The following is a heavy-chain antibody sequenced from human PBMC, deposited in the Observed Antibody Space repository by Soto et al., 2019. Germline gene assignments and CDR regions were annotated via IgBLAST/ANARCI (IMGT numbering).Heavy chain of an antibody. V-gene: IGHV3-23*01. D-gene: IGHD3-16*02. CDR2: ISGSGGST. CDR1: GFTFSSYA. J-gene: IGHJ3*02. Sequence: GGSLRLSCAASGFTFSSYAMSWVRQAPGKGLEWVSAISGSGGSTYYADSVKGRFTISRDNSKNTLYLQMNSLRAEDTAVYYCAKDLVGLHLGELSNDAFDIWGQGTMVTVSS. CDR3: AKDLVGLHLGELSNDAFDI.